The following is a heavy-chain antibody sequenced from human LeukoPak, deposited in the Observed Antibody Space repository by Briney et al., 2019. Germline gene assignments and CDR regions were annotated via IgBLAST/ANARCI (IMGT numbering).Heavy chain of an antibody. D-gene: IGHD4-17*01. V-gene: IGHV4-34*01. Sequence: SETLPLTCAVYGGSFSGYYWSWIRQPPGKGREWIGEINHSGSTNYNPSLKSRVTISVDTSKNQFSLKLSSVTAADTAVYYCARTHYGDLPFDYWGQGTLVTVSS. CDR3: ARTHYGDLPFDY. CDR1: GGSFSGYY. CDR2: INHSGST. J-gene: IGHJ4*02.